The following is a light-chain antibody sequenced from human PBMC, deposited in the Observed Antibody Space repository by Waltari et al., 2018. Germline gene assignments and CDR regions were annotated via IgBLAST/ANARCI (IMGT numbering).Light chain of an antibody. V-gene: IGKV4-1*01. CDR2: SAS. CDR3: QQYYRSRT. Sequence: DIVMTQSPDSLAVSLAERATIDSNSSQSAFYRSDNKNYLAWYQHKPGQPPKLLFYSASTRDTGVPVRCSACGSGTDFTLTSLNLQAEDVAVYYCQQYYRSRTFGQGTKVEIK. CDR1: QSAFYRSDNKNY. J-gene: IGKJ1*01.